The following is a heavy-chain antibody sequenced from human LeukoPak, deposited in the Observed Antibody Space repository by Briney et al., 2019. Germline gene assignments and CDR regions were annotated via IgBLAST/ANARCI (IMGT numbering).Heavy chain of an antibody. Sequence: GGSLRLSCAASGFTFSSFGMHWVRQAPGKGLEWVAFIRYDGTDKYYADSVKGRFTISRDNSKNTLYLQMNSLRPEDTAVYYCAPRVVVITDPFDYWGQGTLVTVSS. V-gene: IGHV3-30*02. CDR3: APRVVVITDPFDY. CDR2: IRYDGTDK. J-gene: IGHJ4*02. D-gene: IGHD2-21*01. CDR1: GFTFSSFG.